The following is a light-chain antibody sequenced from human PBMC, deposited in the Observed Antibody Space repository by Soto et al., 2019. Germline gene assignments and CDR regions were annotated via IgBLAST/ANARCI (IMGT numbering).Light chain of an antibody. CDR1: QSVSSGH. CDR3: QQYGHSLWT. Sequence: IVLTQSPCTLSLSPVERASLSFRASQSVSSGHLAWYQQKPGQAPRLLIYGASSRATGIPDRFSGSGSGTDFTLTISRLEPEDYAVYYCQQYGHSLWTFGQGTKVDI. V-gene: IGKV3-20*01. J-gene: IGKJ1*01. CDR2: GAS.